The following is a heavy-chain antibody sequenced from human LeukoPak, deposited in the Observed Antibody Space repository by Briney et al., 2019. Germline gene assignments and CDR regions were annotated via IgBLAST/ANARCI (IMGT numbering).Heavy chain of an antibody. D-gene: IGHD2-21*02. CDR3: ARGPIMVGTDY. Sequence: SETLSLTCTVSGGSISSYYWSWIRQPPGKGLEWIGYIYYSGSTNYNPSLKSRVTISVDTSKNQFSLKLSSVTAADTAVYYCARGPIMVGTDYWGQGTLVTVSS. J-gene: IGHJ4*02. CDR1: GGSISSYY. CDR2: IYYSGST. V-gene: IGHV4-59*01.